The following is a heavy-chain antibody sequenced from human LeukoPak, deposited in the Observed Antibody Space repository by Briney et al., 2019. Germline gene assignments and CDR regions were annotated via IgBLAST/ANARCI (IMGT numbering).Heavy chain of an antibody. Sequence: SVKVSCKSSGGTFRIYAISWVRQAPGQGLEWMGGIIPIFGTANYAQKFQGRVTITTDESTSTAYMELSSLRSEDTAVYYCARSGGSYYHTNPFDYWGQGTLVTVSS. J-gene: IGHJ4*02. D-gene: IGHD1-26*01. CDR1: GGTFRIYA. CDR3: ARSGGSYYHTNPFDY. V-gene: IGHV1-69*05. CDR2: IIPIFGTA.